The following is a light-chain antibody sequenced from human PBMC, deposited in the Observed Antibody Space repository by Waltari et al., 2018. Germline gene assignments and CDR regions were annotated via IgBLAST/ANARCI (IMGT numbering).Light chain of an antibody. CDR3: QQYYTPPCT. CDR2: WAS. CDR1: QSVLYASVNKNH. J-gene: IGKJ3*01. Sequence: DIVMTQSPDSLAVSLGERATLNCKSSQSVLYASVNKNHLAWYQQKPGQPPKLLIFWASTRESGVPDRFSGSGSGADFTLTISSLQAEDVAVYYWQQYYTPPCTFGPGTKVEIK. V-gene: IGKV4-1*01.